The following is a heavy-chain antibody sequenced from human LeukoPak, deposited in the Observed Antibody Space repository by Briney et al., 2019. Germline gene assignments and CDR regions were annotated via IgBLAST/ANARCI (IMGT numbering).Heavy chain of an antibody. CDR1: GGSISSSSYY. Sequence: PSETLSLTCTVPGGSISSSSYYWGWIRQPPGKGLEWIGRIYYSGSTYYNPSPKCRATISLDTSKPQFSLKLSSVTAADTAVYYCARISVGAAGNNWFDPWGQGTLVTVSS. CDR2: IYYSGST. V-gene: IGHV4-39*01. J-gene: IGHJ5*02. D-gene: IGHD6-13*01. CDR3: ARISVGAAGNNWFDP.